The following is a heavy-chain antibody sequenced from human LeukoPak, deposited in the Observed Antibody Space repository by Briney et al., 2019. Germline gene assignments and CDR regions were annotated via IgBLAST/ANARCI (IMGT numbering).Heavy chain of an antibody. D-gene: IGHD2-15*01. V-gene: IGHV4-34*01. CDR1: GGSFSGYY. CDR3: ASGLGYCSGGSCXGAXX. Sequence: LTCXXYGGSFSGYYWSWVRQPPGKGLEWIGEINHTGTTNYNPSLKSRVTISVHTSKNQFSLKLRYLAAADTAVYYCASGLGYCSGGSCXGAXXWG. CDR2: INHTGTT. J-gene: IGHJ1*01.